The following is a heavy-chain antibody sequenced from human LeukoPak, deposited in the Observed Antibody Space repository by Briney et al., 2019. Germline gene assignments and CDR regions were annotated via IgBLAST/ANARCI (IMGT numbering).Heavy chain of an antibody. V-gene: IGHV4-61*02. Sequence: SQTLSLTCTVSGGSISSGNYYWSWIRQPAGKGLEWIGRIYSSGSTNYNPSLKSRVAISVDTSKKQFSLQLSSVTAADTAVYYCARGTLYSGWSYYLDYWGQGTLVTVSS. CDR2: IYSSGST. CDR1: GGSISSGNYY. CDR3: ARGTLYSGWSYYLDY. J-gene: IGHJ4*02. D-gene: IGHD6-19*01.